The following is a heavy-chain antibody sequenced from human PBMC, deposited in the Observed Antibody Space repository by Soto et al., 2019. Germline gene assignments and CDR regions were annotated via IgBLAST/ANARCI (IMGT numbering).Heavy chain of an antibody. Sequence: EVQLVESGGGLVLPGGSLRLSCVGSAFSLKTYWMAWVRQAPGKGLECVANIRQYGDETFYVDSVKGRFTISRDNATNAVYLQMDNPRAEDTGVYYCATGGSGTYYLGPPDYWGQGIMVIVSS. CDR1: AFSLKTYW. J-gene: IGHJ4*02. D-gene: IGHD3-10*01. V-gene: IGHV3-7*01. CDR2: IRQYGDET. CDR3: ATGGSGTYYLGPPDY.